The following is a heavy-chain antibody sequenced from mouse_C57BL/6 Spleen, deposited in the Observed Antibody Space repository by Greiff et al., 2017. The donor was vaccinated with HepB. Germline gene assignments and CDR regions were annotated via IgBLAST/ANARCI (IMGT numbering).Heavy chain of an antibody. Sequence: EVRLVESGGGLVKPGGSLKLSCAASGFTFSSYAMSWVRQTPEKRLEWVATISDGGSYTYYPDNVKGRFTIARDNAKNNLYLQMSHLKSEDTAMYYCARVMNWGAYYFDYWGQGTTLTVSS. CDR1: GFTFSSYA. D-gene: IGHD4-1*01. CDR2: ISDGGSYT. CDR3: ARVMNWGAYYFDY. V-gene: IGHV5-4*03. J-gene: IGHJ2*01.